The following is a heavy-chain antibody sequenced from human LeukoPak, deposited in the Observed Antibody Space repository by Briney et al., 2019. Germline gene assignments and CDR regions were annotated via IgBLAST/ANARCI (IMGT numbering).Heavy chain of an antibody. J-gene: IGHJ4*02. CDR2: ISSSSSYI. D-gene: IGHD6-6*01. V-gene: IGHV3-21*01. CDR3: AGRPNLDYSSSYCFDY. Sequence: TGGSLRLSCAASGFTFSGYSMNWVRQAPGKGLEWVSSISSSSSYIYYADSMKGRFTISRDNAKNSLYLQMNSLRAEDTAVYYCAGRPNLDYSSSYCFDYWGQGTLVTVSS. CDR1: GFTFSGYS.